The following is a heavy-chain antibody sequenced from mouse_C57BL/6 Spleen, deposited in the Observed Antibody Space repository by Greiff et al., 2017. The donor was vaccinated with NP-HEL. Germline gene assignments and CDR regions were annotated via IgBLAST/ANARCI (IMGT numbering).Heavy chain of an antibody. J-gene: IGHJ2*01. D-gene: IGHD3-2*02. Sequence: QVQLQQPGAELVMPGASVKLSCKASGYTFTSYWMHWVKQRPGQGLEWIGEIDPSDSYNNYNEKFKGKATLTVDKSSSTAYMQLSSLTSEDSAVXDCARSGAAQVAFDDWGPGTTLSVAS. V-gene: IGHV1-69*01. CDR1: GYTFTSYW. CDR2: IDPSDSYN. CDR3: ARSGAAQVAFDD.